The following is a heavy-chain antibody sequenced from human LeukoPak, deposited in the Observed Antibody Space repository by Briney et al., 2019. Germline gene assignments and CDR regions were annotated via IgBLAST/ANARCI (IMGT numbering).Heavy chain of an antibody. CDR1: GGSFSDYY. CDR2: INHTGST. V-gene: IGHV4-34*01. D-gene: IGHD3-9*01. J-gene: IGHJ5*02. Sequence: SETLSLTCAVYGGSFSDYYWTWIRQSPGKGLEWIGEINHTGSTNYKPSLKRRVTMSVDTSKSPVTLTLTSVTGADTAVYFCARGRKVFCSSAFCPAWFDPWGQGTLVTVSS. CDR3: ARGRKVFCSSAFCPAWFDP.